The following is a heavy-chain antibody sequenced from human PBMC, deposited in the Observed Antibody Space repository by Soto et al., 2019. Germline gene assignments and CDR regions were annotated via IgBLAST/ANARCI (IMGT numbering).Heavy chain of an antibody. CDR3: AKANITGTILFDY. CDR1: GFSFSSYA. V-gene: IGHV3-23*01. J-gene: IGHJ4*02. CDR2: ISGSGGST. Sequence: QPGGSLRLSCAASGFSFSSYAVSWVRQAPGKGLEWVSAISGSGGSTYYADSVKGRFTISRDNSKNTLYLQMNSLRAEDTAVYYCAKANITGTILFDYWGQGTLVTVSS. D-gene: IGHD1-7*01.